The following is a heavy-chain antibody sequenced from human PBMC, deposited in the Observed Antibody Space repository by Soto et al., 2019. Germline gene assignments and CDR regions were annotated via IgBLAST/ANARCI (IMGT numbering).Heavy chain of an antibody. Sequence: EVQLVESGGGLVQPGGPLRLSCAASGFAVSSNYMSWVRQAPGMGLEWVSVLYSGGDTYYADSVQGRFTISRDNSKNTLYLQMNSLRDGDTAVYYSAGSSRWPYYFEYWGQGTLVTVSS. CDR3: AGSSRWPYYFEY. D-gene: IGHD6-13*01. V-gene: IGHV3-66*01. J-gene: IGHJ4*02. CDR2: LYSGGDT. CDR1: GFAVSSNY.